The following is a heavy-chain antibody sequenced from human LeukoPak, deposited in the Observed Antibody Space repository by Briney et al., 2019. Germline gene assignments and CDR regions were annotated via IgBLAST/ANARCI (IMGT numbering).Heavy chain of an antibody. Sequence: GGSLRLSCAASGFTFSSYVMSWVRQAPGKGLEWVSSISNSGGSTYYADSVKGRFTISRGNSKNTLYLQMNSLRAEDTAVYYCARDSPALHCSGGSCYYNGFDPWGQGTLVTVSS. D-gene: IGHD2-15*01. CDR2: ISNSGGST. J-gene: IGHJ5*02. CDR1: GFTFSSYV. CDR3: ARDSPALHCSGGSCYYNGFDP. V-gene: IGHV3-23*01.